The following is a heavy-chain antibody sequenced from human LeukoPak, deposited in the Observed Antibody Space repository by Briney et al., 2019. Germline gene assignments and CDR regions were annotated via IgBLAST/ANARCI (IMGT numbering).Heavy chain of an antibody. CDR3: SKDSGFIAVAATGDIDY. CDR2: IRYDGSNK. J-gene: IGHJ4*02. D-gene: IGHD6-19*01. CDR1: GFTFSSYG. Sequence: PGGSLRLSCAASGFTFSSYGMHWVRQAPGKGLEWVAFIRYDGSNKYYADSVKGRFTISRDNSKNTLYLQMNSLRAEDTAVYYCSKDSGFIAVAATGDIDYCGQGTLVTASS. V-gene: IGHV3-30*02.